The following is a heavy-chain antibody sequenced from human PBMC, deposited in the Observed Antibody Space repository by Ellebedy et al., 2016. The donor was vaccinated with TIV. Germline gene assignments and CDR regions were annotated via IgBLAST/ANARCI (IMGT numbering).Heavy chain of an antibody. Sequence: GESLKISCAASGFTFNTYNMNWVRQAPGKGLEWVSSITTSSTYKYYADSVKGRFTIPRDNARNSLYLQMDNLRVEDTAVYYCATMGMEARVQRDYWGQGTLVTVSS. CDR3: ATMGMEARVQRDY. D-gene: IGHD7-27*01. CDR2: ITTSSTYK. J-gene: IGHJ4*02. V-gene: IGHV3-21*06. CDR1: GFTFNTYN.